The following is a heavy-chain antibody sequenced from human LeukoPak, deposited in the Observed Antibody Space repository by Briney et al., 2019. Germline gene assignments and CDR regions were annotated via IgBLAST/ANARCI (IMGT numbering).Heavy chain of an antibody. V-gene: IGHV3-49*03. CDR2: IRSKAYGEAA. D-gene: IGHD4-11*01. J-gene: IGHJ4*02. Sequence: GGSLRLSCTASGFTFGDYAMSWIRQAPGKGLEWVGFIRSKAYGEAADYAASVKGRFTISRDDSKAIAYLQMNSLRTEDTAVYHCTRDRGAYSLYDYWGQGTLVTVSS. CDR3: TRDRGAYSLYDY. CDR1: GFTFGDYA.